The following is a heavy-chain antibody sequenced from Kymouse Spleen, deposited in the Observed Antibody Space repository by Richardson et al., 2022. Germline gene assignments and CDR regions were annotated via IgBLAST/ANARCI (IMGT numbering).Heavy chain of an antibody. CDR1: GFTFSSYA. J-gene: IGHJ6*02. Sequence: EVQLVESGGGLVQPGGSLRLSCAASGFTFSSYAMSWVRQAPGKGLEWVSAISGSGGSTYYADSVKGRFTISRDNSKNTLYLQMNSLRAEDTAVYYCAKDRITMVRGVINYYYYGMDVWGQGTTVTVSS. CDR2: ISGSGGST. D-gene: IGHD3-10*01. CDR3: AKDRITMVRGVINYYYYGMDV. V-gene: IGHV3-23*04.